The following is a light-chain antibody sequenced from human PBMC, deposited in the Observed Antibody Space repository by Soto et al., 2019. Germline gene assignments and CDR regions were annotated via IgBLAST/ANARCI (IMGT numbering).Light chain of an antibody. Sequence: EIVLTQSPATLSLSPGERATLSCRASQSISSHLAWYQQKPGQAPRLLMYDASNRATGIPARFSGSGSGTDFTLTISSLAPEDFAVYYCQQRSNWPLTFGGGTKVEIK. CDR2: DAS. CDR3: QQRSNWPLT. V-gene: IGKV3-11*01. J-gene: IGKJ4*01. CDR1: QSISSH.